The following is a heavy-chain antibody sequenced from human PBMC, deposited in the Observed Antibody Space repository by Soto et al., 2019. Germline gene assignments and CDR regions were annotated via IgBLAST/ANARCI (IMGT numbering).Heavy chain of an antibody. CDR2: IYYSGST. Sequence: LSLTCTVSGGSISSSSYYWGWIRQPPGKGLEWIGSIYYSGSTYYNPSLKSRVTISVDTSKNQFSLKLSSVTAADTAVYYCARHGDTAIRIDYWGQGTLVTVSS. CDR1: GGSISSSSYY. V-gene: IGHV4-39*01. J-gene: IGHJ4*02. D-gene: IGHD5-18*01. CDR3: ARHGDTAIRIDY.